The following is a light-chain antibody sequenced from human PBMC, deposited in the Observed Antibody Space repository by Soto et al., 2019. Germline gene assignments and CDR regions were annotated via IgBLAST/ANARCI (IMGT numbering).Light chain of an antibody. J-gene: IGKJ1*01. Sequence: PGERATISCRPSPSIRNNYSAWYQNKPGKAPRLLIYDVSSRATDIPDRFTGSGSGADFALTISRLEAEDFAVYYCQQCAYSPRTFGQGTKVEVK. CDR3: QQCAYSPRT. V-gene: IGKV3-20*01. CDR1: PSIRNNY. CDR2: DVS.